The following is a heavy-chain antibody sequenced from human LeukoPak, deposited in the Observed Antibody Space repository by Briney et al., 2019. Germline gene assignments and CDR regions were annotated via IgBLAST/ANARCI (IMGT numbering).Heavy chain of an antibody. CDR2: ISPDGGAE. CDR1: GFTFNTHW. V-gene: IGHV3-7*01. CDR3: SGRSGFSSIY. Sequence: GGSLRLSCEASGFTFNTHWMSWVRHAPGKGLEWMANISPDGGAEVYVDSVKGRFTISRDNAKNSVYLQMNNVRAEDTGVYYCSGRSGFSSIYWGQGILVTVSS. J-gene: IGHJ4*02. D-gene: IGHD2-2*01.